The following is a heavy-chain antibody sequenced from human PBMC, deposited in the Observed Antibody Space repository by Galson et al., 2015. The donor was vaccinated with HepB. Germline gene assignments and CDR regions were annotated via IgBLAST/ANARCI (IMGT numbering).Heavy chain of an antibody. D-gene: IGHD3-10*01. J-gene: IGHJ6*02. V-gene: IGHV2-70*11. CDR3: ARTPGDYYYYGMDV. Sequence: PALVKPTQTLTLTCTFSGFSLSTSGMCVSWIRQPPGKALEWLARIDWDDDKYYSASLKTRLTISKDTSKNQVVLTMTNMDPVDTATYYCARTPGDYYYYGMDVWGQGTTVTVSS. CDR2: IDWDDDK. CDR1: GFSLSTSGMC.